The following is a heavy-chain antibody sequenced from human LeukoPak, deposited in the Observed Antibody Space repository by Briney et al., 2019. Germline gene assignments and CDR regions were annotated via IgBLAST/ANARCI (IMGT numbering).Heavy chain of an antibody. D-gene: IGHD6-13*01. Sequence: GASVKVSCKASGYTFTSYGISWVRQAPGQGLEWMGWISAYNGNTNYAQKFQGRVTMTRDTSISTAYMELSRLRSDDTAVYYCARVRVGDSSWSDWGQGTLVTVSS. CDR2: ISAYNGNT. CDR1: GYTFTSYG. J-gene: IGHJ4*02. CDR3: ARVRVGDSSWSD. V-gene: IGHV1-18*01.